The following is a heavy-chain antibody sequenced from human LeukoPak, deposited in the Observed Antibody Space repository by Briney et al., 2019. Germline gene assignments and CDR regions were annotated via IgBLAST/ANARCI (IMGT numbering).Heavy chain of an antibody. Sequence: GGSLRLSCAASGFTFSSYGMHWVRQAPGKGLEWVAVISYDGSNKYYADSVKGRFTISRDNSKNTLYLQMNSLRAEDTAVYYCAKDGGLRGAAAGPFDPWGQGTLVTVSS. CDR1: GFTFSSYG. CDR2: ISYDGSNK. V-gene: IGHV3-30*18. CDR3: AKDGGLRGAAAGPFDP. J-gene: IGHJ5*02. D-gene: IGHD6-13*01.